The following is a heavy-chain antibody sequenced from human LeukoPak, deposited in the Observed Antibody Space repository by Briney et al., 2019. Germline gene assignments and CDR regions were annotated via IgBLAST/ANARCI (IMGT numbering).Heavy chain of an antibody. CDR2: ISGSGSIT. Sequence: GGSLRLSCAASGFTFSSYAMSWVRQAPGKGLEWVSGISGSGSITYYADSVKGRFTISRDNSKSTLYLQMNSLRAEDTAVYYCAKDLYGDYDNDYWGQGTLVTVSS. J-gene: IGHJ4*02. V-gene: IGHV3-23*01. D-gene: IGHD4-17*01. CDR3: AKDLYGDYDNDY. CDR1: GFTFSSYA.